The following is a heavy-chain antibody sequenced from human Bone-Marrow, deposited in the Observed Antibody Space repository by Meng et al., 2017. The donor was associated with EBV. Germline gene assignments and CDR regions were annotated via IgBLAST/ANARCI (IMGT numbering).Heavy chain of an antibody. CDR2: ISGSGGST. J-gene: IGHJ4*02. V-gene: IGHV3-23*04. CDR3: AKGQRYCSGGSCSVAFDY. D-gene: IGHD2-15*01. Sequence: EVQLVESGGGLVQPGXSLRLSCAAFGFTFSSYAMSWVRQAPGKGLEWVSAISGSGGSTYYADSVKGRFTISRDNSKNTLYLQMNSLRAEDTAVYYCAKGQRYCSGGSCSVAFDYWGQGTLVTVSS. CDR1: GFTFSSYA.